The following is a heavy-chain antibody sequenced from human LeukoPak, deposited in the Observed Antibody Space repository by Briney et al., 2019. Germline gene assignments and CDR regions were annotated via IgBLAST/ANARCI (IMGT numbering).Heavy chain of an antibody. CDR2: IKQDGSEQ. Sequence: GGSLRLSCAASGFTFSHYYMSWVRQAPGKGLEWVANIKQDGSEQFYLDSVKGRFTISRDNSKNTLYLQMNSLRAEDTAVYYCARVGDYGSGSYSDWGQGTLVTVSS. J-gene: IGHJ4*02. CDR3: ARVGDYGSGSYSD. CDR1: GFTFSHYY. D-gene: IGHD3-10*01. V-gene: IGHV3-7*01.